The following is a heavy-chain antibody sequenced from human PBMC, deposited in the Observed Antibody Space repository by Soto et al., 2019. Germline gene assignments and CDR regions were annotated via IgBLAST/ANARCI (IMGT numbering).Heavy chain of an antibody. J-gene: IGHJ6*02. CDR1: GYTFTSYD. D-gene: IGHD1-1*01. CDR3: ASERTGTTSMDV. V-gene: IGHV1-8*01. CDR2: MNPHSGNT. Sequence: QVQLVQSGAEVKKPGASVKVSCKASGYTFTSYDINWVRQATGQGLEWMGWMNPHSGNTGYAQKFQGRVTMTRNTSLNTAYMELSSLRSEDTGVFYCASERTGTTSMDVWGQGTTVTVSS.